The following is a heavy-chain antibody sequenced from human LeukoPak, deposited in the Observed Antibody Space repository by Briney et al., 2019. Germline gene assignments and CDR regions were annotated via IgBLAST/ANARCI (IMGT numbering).Heavy chain of an antibody. CDR2: IYYSGST. Sequence: SETLSLTCTVSGGSISSSSYYWGWIRQPPGKGLEWIGSIYYSGSTYYNPSLKSRVTISVDTSKNQFSLKLSSVTAADTAVYYCARSSWVSGGELDYWGQGTLVTVSS. J-gene: IGHJ4*02. D-gene: IGHD2-21*01. V-gene: IGHV4-39*07. CDR1: GGSISSSSYY. CDR3: ARSSWVSGGELDY.